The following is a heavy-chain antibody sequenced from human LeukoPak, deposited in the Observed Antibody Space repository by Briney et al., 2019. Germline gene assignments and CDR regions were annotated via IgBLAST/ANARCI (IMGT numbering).Heavy chain of an antibody. V-gene: IGHV3-33*06. CDR1: GFTFSNYG. Sequence: PGRSLRLSCAATGFTFSNYGMHWVRQAPGKGLEWVAVIWYDGSNEDYADSVKGRFTISRDNSKNTMYLQMNSLRAEDTAVYYCAKYTLGGYYYYYGMDVWGQGTTVTVSS. D-gene: IGHD3-16*01. J-gene: IGHJ6*02. CDR3: AKYTLGGYYYYYGMDV. CDR2: IWYDGSNE.